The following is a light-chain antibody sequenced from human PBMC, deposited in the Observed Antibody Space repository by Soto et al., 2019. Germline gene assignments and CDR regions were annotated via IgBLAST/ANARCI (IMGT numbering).Light chain of an antibody. V-gene: IGLV2-14*01. J-gene: IGLJ1*01. CDR3: SSYTSSSRV. CDR1: SSDVGGYNY. Sequence: QSALTQPASVSGSPGQSITISWTGTSSDVGGYNYVSWYQQHPGKAPKLMIYEVSNRPSGVSNRFSGSKSGNTASLTISGLQAEDEADYYCSSYTSSSRVFGTGTKVTVL. CDR2: EVS.